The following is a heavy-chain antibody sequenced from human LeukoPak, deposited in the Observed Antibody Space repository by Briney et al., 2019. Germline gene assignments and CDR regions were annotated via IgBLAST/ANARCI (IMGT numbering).Heavy chain of an antibody. V-gene: IGHV1-69*05. Sequence: GASVKVSCKASGGTFSSYAISWVRQAPGQGLEWMGGIIPIFGTANYAQKFQGRVTITTDESTSTAYMELSSLRSEDTAVYYCARLSGELPQNGVDYWGQGTLVTVSS. CDR1: GGTFSSYA. D-gene: IGHD1-26*01. J-gene: IGHJ4*02. CDR3: ARLSGELPQNGVDY. CDR2: IIPIFGTA.